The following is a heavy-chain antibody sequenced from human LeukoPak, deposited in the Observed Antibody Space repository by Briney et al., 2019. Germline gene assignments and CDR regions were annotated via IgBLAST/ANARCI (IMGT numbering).Heavy chain of an antibody. V-gene: IGHV4-59*01. CDR2: IHYSGST. Sequence: NPSETLSLTCTVSGGSISSYYWSWIRQPPGKGLEWIGYIHYSGSTNYNPSLKSRVTISVDTSKNQFSLKLSSVTAADTAVYYCARGVIVVVPAANAYYFDYWGQGTLVTVSS. D-gene: IGHD2-2*01. CDR1: GGSISSYY. J-gene: IGHJ4*02. CDR3: ARGVIVVVPAANAYYFDY.